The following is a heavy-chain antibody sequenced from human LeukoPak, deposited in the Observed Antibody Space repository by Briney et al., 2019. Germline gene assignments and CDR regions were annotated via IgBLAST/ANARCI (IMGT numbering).Heavy chain of an antibody. CDR2: INPNSGGT. CDR3: ARLYSGYGNYYYYMDV. J-gene: IGHJ6*03. Sequence: ASVKVSCKASGHTFTGYYMHWVRQAPGQGLEWMGWINPNSGGTNYAQKFQGRVTMTRDTSISTAYMELSSLRSDDTAVYYCARLYSGYGNYYYYMDVWGKGTTVTVSS. CDR1: GHTFTGYY. V-gene: IGHV1-2*02. D-gene: IGHD5-12*01.